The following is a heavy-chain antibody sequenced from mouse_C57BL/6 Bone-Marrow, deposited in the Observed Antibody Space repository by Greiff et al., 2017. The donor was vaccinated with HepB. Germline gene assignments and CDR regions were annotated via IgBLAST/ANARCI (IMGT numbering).Heavy chain of an antibody. J-gene: IGHJ3*01. CDR2: IHPNSGST. V-gene: IGHV1-64*01. Sequence: QVQLQQPGAELVKPGASVKLSCKASGYTFTSYWMHWVKQRPGQGLEWIGMIHPNSGSTNYNEKFKSKATLTVDKSSSTAYMQLSSLTSEDSAVYYCARSSLLRSSGGFAYWGQGTLVTVSA. CDR3: ARSSLLRSSGGFAY. CDR1: GYTFTSYW. D-gene: IGHD1-2*01.